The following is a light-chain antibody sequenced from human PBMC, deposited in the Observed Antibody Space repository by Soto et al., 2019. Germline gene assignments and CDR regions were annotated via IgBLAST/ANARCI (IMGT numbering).Light chain of an antibody. J-gene: IGKJ2*01. CDR3: QHYGASPKYT. Sequence: EIVLTQSPGTLSLSPEQRATLSCRASQSVSSSSLAWYQQRPGQAPRLLIYGASRRATGIPDRFSGSGSGTDVTLTISRLEPEDFAVYYCQHYGASPKYTFGQGTKLEIK. CDR2: GAS. V-gene: IGKV3-20*01. CDR1: QSVSSSS.